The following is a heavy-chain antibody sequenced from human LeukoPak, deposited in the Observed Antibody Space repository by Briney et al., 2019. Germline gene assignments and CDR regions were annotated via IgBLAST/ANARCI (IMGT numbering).Heavy chain of an antibody. CDR2: ISAYNGNT. V-gene: IGHV1-18*01. CDR1: GYTFTSYA. D-gene: IGHD2-2*02. J-gene: IGHJ3*02. CDR3: ARDIVVVPAAIGHEDAFDI. Sequence: ASVKVSCKASGYTFTSYAMNWVRQAPGQGLEWMGWISAYNGNTNYAQKLQGRVTMTTDTSTSTAYMELRSLRSDDTAVYYCARDIVVVPAAIGHEDAFDIWGQGTMVTVSS.